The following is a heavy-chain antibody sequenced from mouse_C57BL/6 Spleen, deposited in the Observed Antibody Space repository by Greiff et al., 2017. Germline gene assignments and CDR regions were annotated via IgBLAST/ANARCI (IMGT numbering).Heavy chain of an antibody. J-gene: IGHJ2*01. V-gene: IGHV5-17*01. CDR2: ISSGSSTI. CDR1: GFTFSDYG. Sequence: EVKLVESGGGLVKPGGSLKLSCAASGFTFSDYGMHWVRQAPEKGLEWVAYISSGSSTIYYADTVKGRFTITRDNAKNTLFLQMTSLRSEDTAVYYCARLPHWDLYFDYWGQGTTLTVSS. CDR3: ARLPHWDLYFDY. D-gene: IGHD4-1*01.